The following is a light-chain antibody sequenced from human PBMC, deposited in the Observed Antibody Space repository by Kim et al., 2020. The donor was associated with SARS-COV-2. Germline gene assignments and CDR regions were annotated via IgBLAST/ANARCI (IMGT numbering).Light chain of an antibody. Sequence: EIVMTQSPATLSVSPGERATLSCRASHSVSSNLAWYQQKPGQPPRLLIYGASTRATDVPARFSGSGSGTEFTLTISSLQSEDFAVYYCQQYKNWPYTFGQGTKLEIK. V-gene: IGKV3-15*01. CDR2: GAS. CDR1: HSVSSN. J-gene: IGKJ2*01. CDR3: QQYKNWPYT.